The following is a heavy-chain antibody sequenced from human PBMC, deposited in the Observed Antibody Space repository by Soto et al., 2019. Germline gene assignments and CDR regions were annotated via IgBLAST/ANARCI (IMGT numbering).Heavy chain of an antibody. CDR2: ISSSSSTL. J-gene: IGHJ4*02. CDR3: ARDGGSYYYGSGSYYNGFYFDY. D-gene: IGHD3-10*01. Sequence: GGSLRLSCAASGFTFSSYSMNWVRQAPGKGLEWVSYISSSSSTLYYADSVKGRFTISRDNAKNSLYLQMNSLRDEDTAVYYCARDGGSYYYGSGSYYNGFYFDYWGQGTLVTVSS. CDR1: GFTFSSYS. V-gene: IGHV3-48*02.